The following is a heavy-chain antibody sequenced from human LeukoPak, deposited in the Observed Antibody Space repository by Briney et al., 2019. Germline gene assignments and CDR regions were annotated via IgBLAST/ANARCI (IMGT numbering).Heavy chain of an antibody. Sequence: GGSLRLSCAASGFTFSSYAMSWVRQAPGKGLEWVSAISGSGGGTYYADSVKGRFIISRDSSKNTLYLQMNSLRAEDTAVYYCAKGIIAVAGTFDYWGQGTLVTVSS. J-gene: IGHJ4*02. CDR3: AKGIIAVAGTFDY. D-gene: IGHD6-19*01. CDR2: ISGSGGGT. CDR1: GFTFSSYA. V-gene: IGHV3-23*01.